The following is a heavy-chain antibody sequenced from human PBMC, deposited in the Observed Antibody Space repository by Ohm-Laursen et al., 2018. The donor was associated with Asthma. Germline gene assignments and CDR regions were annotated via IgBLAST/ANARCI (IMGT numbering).Heavy chain of an antibody. V-gene: IGHV3-9*01. J-gene: IGHJ6*02. Sequence: SLRLSCAASGFTFSSYAMSWVRQAPGKGLEWVSGISWNSGTIVQADSVKGRFTISRDNAKNSLYLQMNSLRAEDTALYYCARDSQAMVTTEGLYFGMDVWGQGTTVTVSS. CDR3: ARDSQAMVTTEGLYFGMDV. CDR2: ISWNSGTI. CDR1: GFTFSSYA. D-gene: IGHD4-17*01.